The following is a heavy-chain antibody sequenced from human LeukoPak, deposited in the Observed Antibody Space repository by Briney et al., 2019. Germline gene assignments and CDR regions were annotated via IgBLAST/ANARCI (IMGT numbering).Heavy chain of an antibody. CDR1: GYTFTGYY. Sequence: ASVKVSCKASGYTFTGYYMHWVRQAPGQGLEWMGWINPNSGGTNYAQKFQGRVTMTRDTSISTAYMELSRLRSDNTAVYYYARARYCSSTSCYFGAFDIWGQGTMVTVSS. J-gene: IGHJ3*02. D-gene: IGHD2-2*01. CDR3: ARARYCSSTSCYFGAFDI. V-gene: IGHV1-2*02. CDR2: INPNSGGT.